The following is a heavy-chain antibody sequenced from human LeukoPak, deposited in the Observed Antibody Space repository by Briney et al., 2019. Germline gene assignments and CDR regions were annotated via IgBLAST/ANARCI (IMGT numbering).Heavy chain of an antibody. V-gene: IGHV3-30-3*01. J-gene: IGHJ4*02. CDR1: GFTFSSYA. Sequence: GVSLRLSCAASGFTFSSYAMHWVRQAPGKGLEWVAVISYDGSNKYYADSVKGRFTISRDNSKNTLYLQMNSLRAEDTAVYYCARGDGYNPFDYWGQGTLVTVSS. D-gene: IGHD5-24*01. CDR2: ISYDGSNK. CDR3: ARGDGYNPFDY.